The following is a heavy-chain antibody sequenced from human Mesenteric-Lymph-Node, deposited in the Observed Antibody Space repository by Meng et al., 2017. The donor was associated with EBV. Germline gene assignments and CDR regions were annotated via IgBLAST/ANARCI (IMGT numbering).Heavy chain of an antibody. CDR3: ATGYSGYAWDF. CDR1: GGTFSTYA. Sequence: QVHPVQSGAEVKKPGSSVKVSCKASGGTFSTYALSWARQAPGQGLEWMGGIIPIFGAANYAQNFQARITITADKSTSIAYMELSSLRSEDTAVYYCATGYSGYAWDFWGQGTLVTVSS. D-gene: IGHD5-12*01. J-gene: IGHJ4*02. V-gene: IGHV1-69*06. CDR2: IIPIFGAA.